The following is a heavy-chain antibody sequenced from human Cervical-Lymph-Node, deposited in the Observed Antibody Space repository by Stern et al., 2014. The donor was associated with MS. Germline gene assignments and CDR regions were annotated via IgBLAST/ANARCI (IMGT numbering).Heavy chain of an antibody. CDR3: ARGSDT. D-gene: IGHD2-15*01. CDR2: IKEDGSET. CDR1: GFPFSRYW. J-gene: IGHJ5*02. Sequence: EVQLVESGGGLVQPGGSLRLSCAASGFPFSRYWMNWVRPAPGKGLEWVANIKEDGSETYYVDSVKGRFTISRDNAKNSLYLQMNSLRAEDTAVYYCARGSDTWGQGTLVTVSS. V-gene: IGHV3-7*01.